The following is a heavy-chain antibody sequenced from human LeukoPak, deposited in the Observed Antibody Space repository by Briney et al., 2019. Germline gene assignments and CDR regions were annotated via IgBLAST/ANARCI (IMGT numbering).Heavy chain of an antibody. CDR2: ISSDGRNI. J-gene: IGHJ4*02. CDR3: TRDWGGYGPTTHDD. CDR1: GLTFRRYW. D-gene: IGHD3-16*01. Sequence: GGSLRLSCAASGLTFRRYWMHWVRKYPEKGLVWVSRISSDGRNIIYADSVKGRFTISRDNAKNTLTLEMNSLRVEATAVYYSTRDWGGYGPTTHDDWGQGTLVTVSS. V-gene: IGHV3-74*01.